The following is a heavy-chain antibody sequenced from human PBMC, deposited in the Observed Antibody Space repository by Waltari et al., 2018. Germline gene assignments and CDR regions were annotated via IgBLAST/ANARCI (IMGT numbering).Heavy chain of an antibody. CDR1: GITFSDSA. V-gene: IGHV3-33*06. J-gene: IGHJ4*02. CDR3: AKANGSGGFLVDF. D-gene: IGHD3-10*01. Sequence: QVQLVESGGGVVQPGRDLRLSCAGSGITFSDSAMHWVRQTPGRGLEWVSVIWNDGSYQYYADSVKGRFTISRDNSKNTLYLQMNSLRVEDTGVYYCAKANGSGGFLVDFWGQGTLVTVSS. CDR2: IWNDGSYQ.